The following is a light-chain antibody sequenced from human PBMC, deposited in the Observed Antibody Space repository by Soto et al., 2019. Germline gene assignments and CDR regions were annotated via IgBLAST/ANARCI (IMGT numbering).Light chain of an antibody. CDR1: QSVSSSY. J-gene: IGKJ5*01. CDR2: GAS. CDR3: LQYVRLSIT. V-gene: IGKV3-20*01. Sequence: EIVLTQSPGTLSLSPGERATLSCRASQSVSSSYLAWYQQKPGQAPRLLIYGASSRATGIPDRFSGSGSGTDFTLTISSHEPEACAVYYCLQYVRLSITFGQGTRLEI.